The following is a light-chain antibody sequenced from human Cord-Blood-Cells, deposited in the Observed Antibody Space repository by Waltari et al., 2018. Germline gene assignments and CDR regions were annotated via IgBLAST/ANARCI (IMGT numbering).Light chain of an antibody. J-gene: IGKJ4*01. V-gene: IGKV3-20*01. CDR1: QSVSSSY. CDR3: QQYGSSPPGLT. Sequence: EIVLTQPPGTLSSSPGARATLSCRASQSVSSSYLAWYQQKPGQAPRLLIYGASSRATGIPDRFSGSGSGTDFTLTISRLEPEDFAVYYCQQYGSSPPGLTFGGGTKVEIK. CDR2: GAS.